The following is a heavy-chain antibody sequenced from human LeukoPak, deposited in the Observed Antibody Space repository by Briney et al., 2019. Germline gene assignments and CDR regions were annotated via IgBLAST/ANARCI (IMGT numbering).Heavy chain of an antibody. CDR2: INHSGST. CDR1: GGSFSGYY. J-gene: IGHJ6*02. V-gene: IGHV4-34*01. Sequence: SETLSLTCAVYGGSFSGYYWSWIRQPPGKGLEWIGEINHSGSTNYNPSLKSRVTISVDTSKNQLSLKLSSVTAADTAVYYCARGGYYYGMDVWGQGTTVTVSS. CDR3: ARGGYYYGMDV.